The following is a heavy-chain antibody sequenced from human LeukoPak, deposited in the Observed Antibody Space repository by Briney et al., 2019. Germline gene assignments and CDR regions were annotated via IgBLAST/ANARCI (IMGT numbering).Heavy chain of an antibody. D-gene: IGHD6-13*01. J-gene: IGHJ3*02. Sequence: GGSLRLSCAASGFTFSDYHMSWIRQAPGKGLEWVSYISSSGGTISYADSVKGRFTISRDNAKNSLYLQMNSLRAEDTAVYYCVRGVSISSSWYNDIWGQGTMVTVSS. CDR3: VRGVSISSSWYNDI. CDR2: ISSSGGTI. V-gene: IGHV3-11*01. CDR1: GFTFSDYH.